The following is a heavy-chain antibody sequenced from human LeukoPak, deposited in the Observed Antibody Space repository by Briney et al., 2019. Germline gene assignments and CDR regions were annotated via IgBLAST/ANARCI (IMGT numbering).Heavy chain of an antibody. J-gene: IGHJ6*03. CDR2: ISSTSSYI. V-gene: IGHV3-21*01. CDR3: ARVVGYYYYMDV. Sequence: GGSLRLSCAASGFTFSSYSINWVRLAPGKGLEWVSSISSTSSYIYYADSVKGRFTISRDNTKNSLYLQMNSLRAEDTAVYYCARVVGYYYYMDVWGKGTTVTVSS. CDR1: GFTFSSYS. D-gene: IGHD1-26*01.